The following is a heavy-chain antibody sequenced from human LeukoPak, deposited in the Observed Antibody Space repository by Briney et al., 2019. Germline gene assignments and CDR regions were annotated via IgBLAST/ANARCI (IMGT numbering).Heavy chain of an antibody. V-gene: IGHV4-28*01. CDR2: IYTSGST. Sequence: PSETLSLTCAVSGYSISSVNWWGWIRQPPGKGLEWIGYIYTSGSTNYNPSLKSRVTVSVDTSKNQFSLKLSSVTAADTAVYYCARRPIAARGAFDIWGQGTMVTVSS. CDR1: GYSISSVNW. J-gene: IGHJ3*02. CDR3: ARRPIAARGAFDI. D-gene: IGHD6-6*01.